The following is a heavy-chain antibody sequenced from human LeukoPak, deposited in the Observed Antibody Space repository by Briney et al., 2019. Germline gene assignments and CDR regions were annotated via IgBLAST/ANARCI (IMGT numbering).Heavy chain of an antibody. D-gene: IGHD6-6*01. Sequence: SETLSLTCTVSGGSINSYYWGWIRQPPGKGLEWIGSIYHSGSTYYNPSLKSRVTISVDTSKNQFSLKLSSVTAADTAVYYCARRPVPDPEYSSSVDYWGQGTLVTVSS. CDR2: IYHSGST. CDR1: GGSINSYY. CDR3: ARRPVPDPEYSSSVDY. J-gene: IGHJ4*02. V-gene: IGHV4-38-2*02.